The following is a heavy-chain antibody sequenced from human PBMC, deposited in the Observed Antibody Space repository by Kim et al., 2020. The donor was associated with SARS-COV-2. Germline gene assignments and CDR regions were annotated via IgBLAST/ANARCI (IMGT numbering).Heavy chain of an antibody. CDR3: AKVPRRGSGSYYRSNWFDP. CDR1: GFTFSSYA. J-gene: IGHJ5*02. CDR2: ISGSGGST. D-gene: IGHD3-10*01. Sequence: GGSLRLSCAASGFTFSSYAMSWVRQAPGKGLEWVSAISGSGGSTYYADSVKGRFTISRDNSKNTLYLQMNSLRAEDTAVYYCAKVPRRGSGSYYRSNWFDPWGQGTLVTVSS. V-gene: IGHV3-23*01.